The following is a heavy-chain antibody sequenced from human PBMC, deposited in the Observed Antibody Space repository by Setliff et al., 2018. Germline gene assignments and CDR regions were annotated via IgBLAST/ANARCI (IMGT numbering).Heavy chain of an antibody. CDR2: SYYSGST. CDR3: ARGRNIAIRLLDS. D-gene: IGHD5-18*01. Sequence: SETLSLTCTVSGDSISTHYWSWIRQSPGKGLEWIAYSYYSGSTNYNPSLKSRATISIDTSKNQVSLNLRYVTAADTAVYYCARGRNIAIRLLDSWGQGNLVTVSS. V-gene: IGHV4-59*11. CDR1: GDSISTHY. J-gene: IGHJ4*02.